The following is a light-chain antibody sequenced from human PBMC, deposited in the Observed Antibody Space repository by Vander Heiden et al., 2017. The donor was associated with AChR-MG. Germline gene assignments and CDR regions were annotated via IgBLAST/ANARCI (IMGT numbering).Light chain of an antibody. V-gene: IGKV3-20*01. CDR1: QSVSSSY. Sequence: EIVLTQSPGTLSLSPGGRATLSCRASQSVSSSYVAWYQQKPGQAPRLLIYGASSRATGIPDRFSGSGSGTDFTLTISRLEPEDFAVYYCQQYGSSPYTFGQGTKLEIK. CDR2: GAS. J-gene: IGKJ2*01. CDR3: QQYGSSPYT.